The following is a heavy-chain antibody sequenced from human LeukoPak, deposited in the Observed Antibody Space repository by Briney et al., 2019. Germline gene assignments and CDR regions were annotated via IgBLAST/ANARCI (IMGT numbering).Heavy chain of an antibody. Sequence: ASVKVSCKASGYTFTSYDINWVRQATGQGLEWMGWMNPNSGNTGYDKKFQGRVTMTRKTSISTAYMELSSLRSEDTDVYYCARDYDSSGYYEFDYWGQGTLVTVSS. J-gene: IGHJ4*02. CDR2: MNPNSGNT. V-gene: IGHV1-8*01. D-gene: IGHD3-22*01. CDR3: ARDYDSSGYYEFDY. CDR1: GYTFTSYD.